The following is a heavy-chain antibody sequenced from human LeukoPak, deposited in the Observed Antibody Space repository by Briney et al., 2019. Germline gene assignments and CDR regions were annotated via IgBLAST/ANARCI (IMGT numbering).Heavy chain of an antibody. Sequence: GESLKISCQASGYSFTTYWIAWVRQMPGKGLEWMGIIYPGDSTTTYSPSFQGQVTISADKSISTAYLQWSSLKASDTAMYYCARQWLVTPYSLDYWGQGTLVTVSS. D-gene: IGHD6-19*01. CDR2: IYPGDSTT. CDR1: GYSFTTYW. J-gene: IGHJ4*02. CDR3: ARQWLVTPYSLDY. V-gene: IGHV5-51*01.